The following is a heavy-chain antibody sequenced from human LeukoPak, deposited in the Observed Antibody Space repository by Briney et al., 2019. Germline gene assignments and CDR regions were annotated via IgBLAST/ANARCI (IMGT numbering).Heavy chain of an antibody. J-gene: IGHJ3*02. CDR3: ARAGQYYDILRGAFDI. D-gene: IGHD3-9*01. Sequence: GASVKVSCKASGYTFTSYGISWVRQAPGQGLEWMGCISDYNGNTNYAQKFQGRVTMTTDTSTSTAYMELRSLRSDDTAVYYCARAGQYYDILRGAFDIWGQGTMVTVSS. CDR2: ISDYNGNT. V-gene: IGHV1-18*01. CDR1: GYTFTSYG.